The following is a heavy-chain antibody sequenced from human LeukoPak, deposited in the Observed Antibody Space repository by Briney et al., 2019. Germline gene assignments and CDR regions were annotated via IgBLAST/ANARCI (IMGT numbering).Heavy chain of an antibody. V-gene: IGHV3-33*01. CDR2: IWYDGSNK. J-gene: IGHJ6*02. D-gene: IGHD3-16*01. Sequence: PGGSLRLSCAASGFTFSSYGMHWVRQAPGKGLGWVAVIWYDGSNKYYADSVKGRFTISRDNSKNTLYLQMNSLRAEDTAVYYCARDRFDYYYAMDVWGQGTTVTVSS. CDR1: GFTFSSYG. CDR3: ARDRFDYYYAMDV.